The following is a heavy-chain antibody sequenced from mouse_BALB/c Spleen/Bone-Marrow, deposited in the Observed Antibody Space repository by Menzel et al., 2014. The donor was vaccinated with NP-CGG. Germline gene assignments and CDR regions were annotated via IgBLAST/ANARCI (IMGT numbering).Heavy chain of an antibody. CDR2: IDPANGNT. Sequence: VQLKQSGAELVKPGASVKLSCTASGFNIKDTYMHWVKQRPDQGLEWIGRIDPANGNTKYEPKFQGKATITADTSSNTTYLLLRSRTSDDTAVYYCSRSYGSGYFDYGDQGTTLTVTA. CDR3: SRSYGSGYFDY. CDR1: GFNIKDTY. J-gene: IGHJ2*01. V-gene: IGHV14-3*02. D-gene: IGHD1-1*01.